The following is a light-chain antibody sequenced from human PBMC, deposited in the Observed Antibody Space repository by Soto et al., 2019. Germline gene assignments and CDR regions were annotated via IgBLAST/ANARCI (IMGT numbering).Light chain of an antibody. V-gene: IGKV3-20*01. CDR3: QQYGSSGT. CDR1: QSVSSN. CDR2: AAS. Sequence: EILMTQSPATLSVSPGERATLSCRASQSVSSNLAWYQHKPGQAPRLLIYAASSRATGSPDRLSGSGSGTDFTLTIRRLEPEDFAVYYCQQYGSSGTFGQGTKVDIK. J-gene: IGKJ1*01.